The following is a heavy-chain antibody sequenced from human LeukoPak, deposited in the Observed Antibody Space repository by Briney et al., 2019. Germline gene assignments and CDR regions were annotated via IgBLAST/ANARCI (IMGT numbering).Heavy chain of an antibody. CDR3: ARAPLRWYYFDY. V-gene: IGHV4-31*03. D-gene: IGHD2-15*01. CDR2: IYYSGST. J-gene: IGHJ4*02. Sequence: SQTLSLTCTVSGGSISSGGYYWSWIRQHPGKGLEWIGYIYYSGSTYYNPSLKSRVTISVDTSKNQFSLKLSSVTAADMAVYYCARAPLRWYYFDYWGQGTLVTVSS. CDR1: GGSISSGGYY.